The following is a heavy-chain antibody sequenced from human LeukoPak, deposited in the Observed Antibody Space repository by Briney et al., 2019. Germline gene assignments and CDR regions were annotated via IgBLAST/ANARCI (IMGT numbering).Heavy chain of an antibody. CDR3: ARVREKSLDY. CDR2: IYYSGST. D-gene: IGHD5-24*01. V-gene: IGHV4-39*07. J-gene: IGHJ4*02. CDR1: GGSISSYY. Sequence: SETLSLTCTVSGGSISSYYWSWIRQPPGKGLEWIGSIYYSGSTYYNPSLKGRVSISVDKSKNQFSLKLSSVTAADTAVYYCARVREKSLDYWGQGTLVTVSS.